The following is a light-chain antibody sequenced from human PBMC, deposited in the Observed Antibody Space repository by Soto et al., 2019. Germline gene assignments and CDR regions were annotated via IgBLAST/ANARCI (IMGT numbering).Light chain of an antibody. CDR1: QSISSW. CDR2: DAS. V-gene: IGKV1-5*01. J-gene: IGKJ1*01. Sequence: DIQMTQSPATLSASVGDRVTITCRASQSISSWLAWYQQKPGKAPKLLIYDASSLESGVPSRFSGSGSGTEFTLTISSLQPDDFATYFCQQFKSGTWTFGQGTKVDIK. CDR3: QQFKSGTWT.